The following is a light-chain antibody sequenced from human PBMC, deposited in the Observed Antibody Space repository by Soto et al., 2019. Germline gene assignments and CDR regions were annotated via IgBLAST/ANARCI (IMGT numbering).Light chain of an antibody. Sequence: EIVWTQSPCTLSLSPGERATLSCRASQSVSNNYLAWYQQKPGQAPRLRIYGASNRATGIPDRFSGSGSGTDFTLTISRLEPEDFAVYYCQQYGSSGTFGQGTKVDI. CDR2: GAS. CDR3: QQYGSSGT. J-gene: IGKJ1*01. V-gene: IGKV3-20*01. CDR1: QSVSNNY.